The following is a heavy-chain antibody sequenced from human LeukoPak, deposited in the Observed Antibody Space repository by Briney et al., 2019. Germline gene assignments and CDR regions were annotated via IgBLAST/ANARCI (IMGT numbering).Heavy chain of an antibody. CDR1: GGSISSFY. D-gene: IGHD3-10*01. CDR2: IHHSGDT. J-gene: IGHJ5*02. CDR3: ARGRGEGRGIYMVRGVRAPSHNWFDP. Sequence: SETLSLTCTVSGGSISSFYWSWIRQPPGKGLEWIGYIHHSGDTNYNPSLKSRVTISIDTSKNHFSLKLSSVTAADTAVYYCARGRGEGRGIYMVRGVRAPSHNWFDPWGHGTLVTVSS. V-gene: IGHV4-59*12.